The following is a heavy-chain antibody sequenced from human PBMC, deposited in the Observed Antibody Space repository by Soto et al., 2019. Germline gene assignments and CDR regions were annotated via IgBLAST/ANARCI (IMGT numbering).Heavy chain of an antibody. J-gene: IGHJ5*02. CDR2: IYHSGST. CDR3: ARKWLVVVVAATGWFDP. V-gene: IGHV4-4*02. Sequence: QVQLQESGPGLVKPSGTLSLTCAVSGGSISSSNWWSWVRQPPGKGLEWIGEIYHSGSTHYNPSLKSRVTISVDKSKNQFSLKLISVTAADTAVYYCARKWLVVVVAATGWFDPWGQGTLVTVSS. D-gene: IGHD2-15*01. CDR1: GGSISSSNW.